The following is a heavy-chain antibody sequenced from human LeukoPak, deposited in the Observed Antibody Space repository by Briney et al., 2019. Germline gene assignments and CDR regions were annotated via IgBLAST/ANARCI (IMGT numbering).Heavy chain of an antibody. CDR3: ARGSPRAFDI. CDR1: GGSFSGYY. Sequence: SETLSLTCAVYGGSFSGYYWSWIRQPPGKGLEWIGEINHSGSTNYNPSLKSRVTISVDTSKNQFSLKLSSVAAADTAVYYCARGSPRAFDIWGQGTMVAVSS. J-gene: IGHJ3*02. CDR2: INHSGST. V-gene: IGHV4-34*01.